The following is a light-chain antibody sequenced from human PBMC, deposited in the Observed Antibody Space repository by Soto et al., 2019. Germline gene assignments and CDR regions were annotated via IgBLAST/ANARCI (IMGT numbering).Light chain of an antibody. CDR3: AAWDDTVRSYV. Sequence: QPVLTQPSSVSGTPGPGVTISCSGSISNIGNNYVYWFQQLPGTAPKVLTNRNDQRPSGGPDRVSGSKSGTSASLAISGLRSEDEADYYCAAWDDTVRSYVFGTGTKLTVL. V-gene: IGLV1-47*01. CDR1: ISNIGNNY. CDR2: RND. J-gene: IGLJ1*01.